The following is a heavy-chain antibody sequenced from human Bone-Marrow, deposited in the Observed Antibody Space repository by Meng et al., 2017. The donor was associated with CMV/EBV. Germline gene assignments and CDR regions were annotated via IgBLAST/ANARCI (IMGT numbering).Heavy chain of an antibody. D-gene: IGHD3-16*01. Sequence: SETLSLTCTVSGGSISSGGYYWSLIRQHPGKGLECIGYIYNSGSTYYNPSLKSRVTISVDPSKNQFSLKPSSVTAADTAVYLCARGGGSSVNDDCWGQGTLVTVSS. CDR3: ARGGGSSVNDDC. V-gene: IGHV4-31*03. J-gene: IGHJ4*02. CDR2: IYNSGST. CDR1: GGSISSGGYY.